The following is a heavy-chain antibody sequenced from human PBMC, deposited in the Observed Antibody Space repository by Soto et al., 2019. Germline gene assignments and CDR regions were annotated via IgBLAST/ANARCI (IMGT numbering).Heavy chain of an antibody. J-gene: IGHJ5*02. CDR2: ISAYNGNT. CDR1: GSTFTIYG. V-gene: IGHV1-18*01. CDR3: ARNIYDYIWGSLDL. D-gene: IGHD3-16*01. Sequence: ASVKVSCKASGSTFTIYGISWVRQAPGQGLEWMGWISAYNGNTNYAQKLQGRVTMTTDTSTSTAYMELRSLRSDDTAVYYCARNIYDYIWGSLDLWGQGTLVTVSS.